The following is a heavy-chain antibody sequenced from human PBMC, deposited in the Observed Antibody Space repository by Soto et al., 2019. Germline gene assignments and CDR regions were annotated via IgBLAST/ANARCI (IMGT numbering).Heavy chain of an antibody. J-gene: IGHJ4*02. V-gene: IGHV6-1*01. CDR2: TYYRSKWYY. CDR1: VDSVSSNRAA. Sequence: SQTLSLTCAISVDSVSSNRAAWNWIRQSPSRGLEWLGRTYYRSKWYYDYAVSVQSRITINPDTSKNQFSLQLNSVTPEDTAVYYCARDPPDFHSAFDYWGQGTLVTVSS. D-gene: IGHD4-4*01. CDR3: ARDPPDFHSAFDY.